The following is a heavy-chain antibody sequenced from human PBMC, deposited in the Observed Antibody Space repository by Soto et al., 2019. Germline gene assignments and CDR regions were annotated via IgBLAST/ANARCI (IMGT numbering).Heavy chain of an antibody. CDR3: ARVITIFGVVIISWFDP. D-gene: IGHD3-3*01. V-gene: IGHV4-38-2*01. CDR1: GYSISSGYY. J-gene: IGHJ5*02. CDR2: IYHSGST. Sequence: PSETLSLTCAVSGYSISSGYYWGWIRQPPGKGLEWIGSIYHSGSTYYNPSLKSRVTISVDTSKNQFSLKLSSVTAADTAVYYCARVITIFGVVIISWFDPWGQGTLVTVS.